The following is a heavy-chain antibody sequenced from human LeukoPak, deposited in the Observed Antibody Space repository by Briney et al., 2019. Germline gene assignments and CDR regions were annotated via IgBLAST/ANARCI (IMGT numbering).Heavy chain of an antibody. Sequence: GGSLRLSRAASGFSFNIYAMSWVRQATGKGPEWVSGISGYGGSTYYADSVKGRFTIPIDNSKNTLYLQMSSLRVDDTAVYYCAKDRGPYLGISNNWFVPWRQETLVLVSS. CDR1: GFSFNIYA. CDR2: ISGYGGST. V-gene: IGHV3-23*01. D-gene: IGHD1-26*01. J-gene: IGHJ5*02. CDR3: AKDRGPYLGISNNWFVP.